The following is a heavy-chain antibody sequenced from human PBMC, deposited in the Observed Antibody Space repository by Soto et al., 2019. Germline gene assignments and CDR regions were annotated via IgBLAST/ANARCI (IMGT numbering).Heavy chain of an antibody. J-gene: IGHJ5*02. CDR2: IIPIFGTA. CDR3: ARPTRYYYDSSGQSAWFDP. D-gene: IGHD3-22*01. CDR1: GGTFSSYA. Sequence: QVQLVQSGAEVKKPGSSVKVSCKASGGTFSSYAISWVRQAPGQGFEWMGGIIPIFGTASYAQKFQGRVTITADESTSTAYMELSSLRSEDTAVYYCARPTRYYYDSSGQSAWFDPWGQGTLVTVSS. V-gene: IGHV1-69*12.